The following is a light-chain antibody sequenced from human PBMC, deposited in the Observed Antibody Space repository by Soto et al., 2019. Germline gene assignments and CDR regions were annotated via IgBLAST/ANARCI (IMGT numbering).Light chain of an antibody. V-gene: IGLV2-14*03. J-gene: IGLJ1*01. CDR1: SGDIGSYNF. CDR3: TSFTNAYIHV. CDR2: DVS. Sequence: QSVLTQPASVSGSPGQSITISCSGTSGDIGSYNFVSWYQQHPGKAPKLMIFDVSNRPSGVSNRFSGSKSGNTASLTISGLQAEDEADYYCTSFTNAYIHVIGTGTKVPS.